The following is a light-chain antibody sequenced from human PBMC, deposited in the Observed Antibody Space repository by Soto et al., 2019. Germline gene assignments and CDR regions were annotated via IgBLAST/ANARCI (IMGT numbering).Light chain of an antibody. CDR1: QTVLYSSNNKNY. V-gene: IGKV4-1*01. CDR2: WAS. J-gene: IGKJ1*01. CDR3: QQYYDTPWT. Sequence: DIVMTQSPDSLAVSLGERAPINCKSSQTVLYSSNNKNYLAWYQQKPGQPPRLLIYWASTRESGVPDRFSGSGSGTDFALTISSLQAEDVAVYYCQQYYDTPWTFGQGTKVDIK.